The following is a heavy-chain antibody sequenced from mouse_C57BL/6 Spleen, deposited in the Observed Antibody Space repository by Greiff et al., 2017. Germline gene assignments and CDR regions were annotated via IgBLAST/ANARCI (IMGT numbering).Heavy chain of an antibody. D-gene: IGHD2-5*01. CDR2: IYPGDGDT. CDR1: GYAFSSSW. J-gene: IGHJ2*01. Sequence: QVQLQQSGPELVKPGASVKISCKASGYAFSSSWMNWVQQRPGKGLEWIGRIYPGDGDTNYNGKFKGKATLTADKSSITAYLQLSSLTSEDSAVYFCARRGYYSNYPFYFDYWGQGTTLTVSS. V-gene: IGHV1-82*01. CDR3: ARRGYYSNYPFYFDY.